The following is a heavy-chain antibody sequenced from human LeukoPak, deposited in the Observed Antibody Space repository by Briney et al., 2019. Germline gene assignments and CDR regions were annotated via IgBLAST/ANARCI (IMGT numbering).Heavy chain of an antibody. V-gene: IGHV4-39*01. Sequence: PSETLSLTCTVSGGSISSSSYYWGWIRQPPGKGLEWIGSIYYSGSTYYNPSLKSRVTICVDTSKNQFSLKLSSVTAADTAVYYCARGWELTFDYWGQGALVTVSS. CDR2: IYYSGST. J-gene: IGHJ4*02. D-gene: IGHD1-26*01. CDR3: ARGWELTFDY. CDR1: GGSISSSSYY.